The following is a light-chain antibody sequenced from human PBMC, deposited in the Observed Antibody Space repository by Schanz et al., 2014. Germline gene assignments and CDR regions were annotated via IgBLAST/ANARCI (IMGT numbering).Light chain of an antibody. V-gene: IGLV2-14*02. J-gene: IGLJ3*02. CDR3: SSYTSSTTLV. CDR2: ENS. CDR1: SSDVGSYNV. Sequence: QSALTQPASVSGSPGQSITISCTGTSSDVGSYNVVSWYQQHPGKAPKLMIYENSKRPSGVSNRFSGSKSGNTASLTISGLQAEDEADYYCSSYTSSTTLVFGGGTKLTVL.